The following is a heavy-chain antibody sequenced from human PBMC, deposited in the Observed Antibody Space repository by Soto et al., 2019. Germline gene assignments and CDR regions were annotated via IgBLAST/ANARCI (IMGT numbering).Heavy chain of an antibody. CDR2: IYYSGST. CDR3: ARRMGYCTNGVCLNWFDP. V-gene: IGHV4-39*01. CDR1: GGSISSSSYY. D-gene: IGHD2-8*01. J-gene: IGHJ5*02. Sequence: TLSLTCTVSGGSISSSSYYWGWIRQPPGKGLEWIGSIYYSGSTYYNPSLKSRVTISVDTSKNQFSLKLSSVTAADTAVYYCARRMGYCTNGVCLNWFDPWGQGTLVTVSS.